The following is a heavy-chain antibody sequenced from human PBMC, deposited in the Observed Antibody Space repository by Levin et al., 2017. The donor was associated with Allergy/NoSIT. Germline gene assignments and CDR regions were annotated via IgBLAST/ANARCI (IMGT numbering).Heavy chain of an antibody. CDR3: ARESHIAVAGTTGASDY. V-gene: IGHV3-11*05. J-gene: IGHJ4*02. CDR2: ISSSSSYT. D-gene: IGHD6-19*01. CDR1: GFTFSDYY. Sequence: SCAASGFTFSDYYMSWIRQAPGKGLEWVSYISSSSSYTNYADSVKGRFTISRDNAKNSLYLQMNSLRAEDTAVYYCARESHIAVAGTTGASDYWGQGTLVTVSS.